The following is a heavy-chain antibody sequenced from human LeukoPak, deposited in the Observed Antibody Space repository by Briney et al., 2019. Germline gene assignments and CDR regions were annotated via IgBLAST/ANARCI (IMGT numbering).Heavy chain of an antibody. Sequence: PGGSLRLSCAASGFTFSNYSMNWVRQAPGKGLEWVSSISSSSSYIYYADSVKGRFTISRDNAMNSLYLQMNSLRAEDTAVYYCAKDYDFWSGYGRPYFDYWGQGTLVTVSS. V-gene: IGHV3-21*01. CDR1: GFTFSNYS. D-gene: IGHD3-3*01. CDR3: AKDYDFWSGYGRPYFDY. J-gene: IGHJ4*02. CDR2: ISSSSSYI.